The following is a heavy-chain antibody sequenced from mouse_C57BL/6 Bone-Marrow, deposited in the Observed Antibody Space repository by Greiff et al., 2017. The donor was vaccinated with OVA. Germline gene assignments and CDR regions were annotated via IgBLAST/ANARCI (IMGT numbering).Heavy chain of an antibody. CDR1: GYTFTSYW. CDR2: IYPGSGST. J-gene: IGHJ4*01. V-gene: IGHV1-55*01. Sequence: VQLQPPGAELVKPGASVKMSCKASGYTFTSYWITWVKQRPGPGLEWIGAIYPGSGSTTYNEKFTSKATLTVDTSSSTAYMQRSSLTSEDSAVYDGARRDRYGDRRDARDYWGQGTSVTVSA. CDR3: ARRDRYGDRRDARDY. D-gene: IGHD2-13*01.